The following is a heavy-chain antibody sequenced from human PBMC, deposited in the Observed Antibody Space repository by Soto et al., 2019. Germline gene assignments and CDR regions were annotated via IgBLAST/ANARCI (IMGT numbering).Heavy chain of an antibody. J-gene: IGHJ4*02. CDR2: ISSDGKNK. Sequence: QVQLVESGGGVVQPGRSLRLSCVGSGITLSSYAMHWVRQAPGKGLEWVAVISSDGKNKYYADSVKGRFTISRDSSKNAMYLQVNSLRIEDTAVYYCAGGTPIISGTTGGYWGQGTLVTVSS. CDR1: GITLSSYA. CDR3: AGGTPIISGTTGGY. V-gene: IGHV3-30*04. D-gene: IGHD1-20*01.